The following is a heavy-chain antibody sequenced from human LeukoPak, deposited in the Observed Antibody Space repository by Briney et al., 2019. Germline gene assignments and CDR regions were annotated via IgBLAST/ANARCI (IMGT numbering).Heavy chain of an antibody. J-gene: IGHJ4*02. D-gene: IGHD3-22*01. Sequence: GGSLRLSCAASGFTFSSYSMNWVRQAPGKGLEWVSSISSSSSYIYYADSVKGRFTISRDNAKNSLYLQMNSLRAEDTAVYYCARDLSSYHYDSSGYNRYYFDYWGQGTLVTVSS. CDR2: ISSSSSYI. CDR1: GFTFSSYS. V-gene: IGHV3-21*01. CDR3: ARDLSSYHYDSSGYNRYYFDY.